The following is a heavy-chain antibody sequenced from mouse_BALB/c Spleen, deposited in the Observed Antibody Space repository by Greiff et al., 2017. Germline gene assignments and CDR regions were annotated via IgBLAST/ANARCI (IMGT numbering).Heavy chain of an antibody. J-gene: IGHJ4*01. CDR3: ARRLYDYAMDY. CDR1: GFTFSSYG. CDR2: ISSGGSYT. D-gene: IGHD1-1*01. V-gene: IGHV5-6*02. Sequence: DVMLVESGGDLVKPGGSLKLSCAASGFTFSSYGMSWVRQTPDKRLEWVATISSGGSYTYYPDSVKGRFTISRDNAKNTLYLQMSSLKSEDTAMYYCARRLYDYAMDYWGQGTSVTVSS.